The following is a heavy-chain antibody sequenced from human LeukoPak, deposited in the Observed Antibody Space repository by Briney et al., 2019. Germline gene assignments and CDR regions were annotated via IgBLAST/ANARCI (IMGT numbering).Heavy chain of an antibody. CDR2: ISYDGSNK. J-gene: IGHJ4*02. CDR3: ARDLTKGAVDY. Sequence: PGRSLRLSCAASGFTFSSYGMHWVRQAPGKGLEWVAVISYDGSNKYYADSVKGRFTISRDNSKNTLYLQMNSLRAEDTAVYYCARDLTKGAVDYWGQGTLVTVSS. V-gene: IGHV3-30*03. D-gene: IGHD1-26*01. CDR1: GFTFSSYG.